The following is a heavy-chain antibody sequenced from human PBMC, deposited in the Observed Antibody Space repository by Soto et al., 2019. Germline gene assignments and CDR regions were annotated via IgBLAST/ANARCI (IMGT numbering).Heavy chain of an antibody. D-gene: IGHD5-18*01. V-gene: IGHV1-46*01. CDR2: INPSGGGT. CDR3: AGARPQGYSYEEY. J-gene: IGHJ4*02. Sequence: QVQLVQSGAEVKKPGASVMLSCKPSGYIFTSYYIHWVRQAPGQGLEWMGIINPSGGGTTYAQKFRGGVTMTGEPATSPVYMELSSLRSEDTAVYYCAGARPQGYSYEEYWGQGTLVTVSS. CDR1: GYIFTSYY.